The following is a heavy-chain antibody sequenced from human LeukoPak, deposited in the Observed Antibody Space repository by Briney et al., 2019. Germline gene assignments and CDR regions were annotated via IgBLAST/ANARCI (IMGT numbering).Heavy chain of an antibody. Sequence: SVKVSCKASGYTFTGYYMRWVRQAPGQGLEWMGGIIPIFGTANYAQKFQGRVTITTDESTGTAYMELSSLRSEDTAVYYCARRRRDGYLYDYWGQGTLVTVSS. J-gene: IGHJ4*02. CDR2: IIPIFGTA. D-gene: IGHD5-24*01. V-gene: IGHV1-69*05. CDR3: ARRRRDGYLYDY. CDR1: GYTFTGYY.